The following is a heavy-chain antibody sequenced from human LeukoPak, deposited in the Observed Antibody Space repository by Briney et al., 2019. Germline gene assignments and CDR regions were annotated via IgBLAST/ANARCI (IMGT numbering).Heavy chain of an antibody. D-gene: IGHD6-6*01. CDR1: GDSNSSYY. Sequence: PSETLSLTCTVPGDSNSSYYWSWIRQPPGKGLEWIGYIYTSGGTNYIPSLKGRVTISIDTSKNQFSLKLSSVTAADSAVYYCARLTRLSTSPDRYYLDYWGQGTLVTVSS. CDR3: ARLTRLSTSPDRYYLDY. CDR2: IYTSGGT. J-gene: IGHJ4*02. V-gene: IGHV4-4*09.